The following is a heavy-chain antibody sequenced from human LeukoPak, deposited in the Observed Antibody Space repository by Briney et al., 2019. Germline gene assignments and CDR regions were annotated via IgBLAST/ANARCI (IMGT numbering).Heavy chain of an antibody. CDR1: GFIVSSNY. V-gene: IGHV3-53*01. CDR2: FYGGDAT. CDR3: GKEFSSSWLF. Sequence: GGSLRLSCAASGFIVSSNYMSWVRQAPGKGLEWVAVFYGGDATNYADSVKGRFTISRDNSKNTLYLQMNSLGVDDTAVYYCGKEFSSSWLFWGQGTLVTVSS. D-gene: IGHD6-13*01. J-gene: IGHJ4*02.